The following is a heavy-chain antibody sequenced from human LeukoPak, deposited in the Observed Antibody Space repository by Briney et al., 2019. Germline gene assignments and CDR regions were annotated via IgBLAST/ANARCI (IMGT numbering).Heavy chain of an antibody. CDR2: INPNSGGT. CDR1: GYTFTGYY. J-gene: IGHJ4*02. CDR3: ARCTSGSFNAQFDY. Sequence: ASVTVSCKASGYTFTGYYMHWVRQPPGQGLEWMGWINPNSGGTNYAQKFQGRVTMTRDTSISTAYMELSRLRSDDTAVYYCARCTSGSFNAQFDYWGQGTLVTVSS. V-gene: IGHV1-2*02. D-gene: IGHD1-26*01.